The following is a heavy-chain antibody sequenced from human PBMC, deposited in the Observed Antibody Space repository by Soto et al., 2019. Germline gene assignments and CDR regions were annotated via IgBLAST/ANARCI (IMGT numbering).Heavy chain of an antibody. CDR1: GFTFSDYA. D-gene: IGHD6-19*01. V-gene: IGHV3-30*18. J-gene: IGHJ4*02. CDR3: AKGGGQWLVTSDFNY. CDR2: VSHDGRNT. Sequence: VQLVESGGGVVQPGRSLRLSCAASGFTFSDYAMHWVRQAPGKGLEWVAVVSHDGRNTHYADSVKGRFTISRDSSKNPVSLEMASLSAEDTGVYYCAKGGGQWLVTSDFNYWGQGALVTVSS.